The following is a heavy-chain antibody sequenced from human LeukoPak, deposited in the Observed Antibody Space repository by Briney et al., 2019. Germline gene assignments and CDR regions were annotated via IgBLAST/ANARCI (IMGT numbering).Heavy chain of an antibody. Sequence: ASVKVSCKASGYTFTGYYMHWVRQAPGQGLEWMGWIYPNSGGTNYAQKFQGRVTMTRDTSISTAYMELSRLTSDDTAVYYCARDWGITMVRGVHRFDYWGQGTLVTVSS. CDR3: ARDWGITMVRGVHRFDY. J-gene: IGHJ4*02. CDR2: IYPNSGGT. CDR1: GYTFTGYY. V-gene: IGHV1-2*02. D-gene: IGHD3-10*01.